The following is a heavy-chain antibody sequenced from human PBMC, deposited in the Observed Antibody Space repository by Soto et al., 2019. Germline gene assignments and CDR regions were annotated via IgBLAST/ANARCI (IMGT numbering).Heavy chain of an antibody. Sequence: GASVKVSCKASGGTFSSYAISWVRQAPGQGLEWMGGIIPIFGTANYAQKFQGRVTITADESTSTAYVELSSLRSEDTAVYYCARGRSTGYSKDFDSWGQGTLVTVSS. CDR3: ARGRSTGYSKDFDS. CDR2: IIPIFGTA. J-gene: IGHJ4*02. CDR1: GGTFSSYA. V-gene: IGHV1-69*13. D-gene: IGHD6-13*01.